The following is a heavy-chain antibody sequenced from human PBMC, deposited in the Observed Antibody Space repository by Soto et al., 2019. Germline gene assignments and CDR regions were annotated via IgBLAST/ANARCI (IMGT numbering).Heavy chain of an antibody. CDR1: GFTFDDYA. Sequence: GGSLRLSCAASGFTFDDYAMHWVRQAPGKGLEWVSGISWNSGSIGYADAVKGRFTISRDNAKNSLYLQMNSLRAEDTALYYCAKDRGLSSWYAFDIWGQGTMVTGSS. CDR3: AKDRGLSSWYAFDI. CDR2: ISWNSGSI. J-gene: IGHJ3*02. D-gene: IGHD6-13*01. V-gene: IGHV3-9*01.